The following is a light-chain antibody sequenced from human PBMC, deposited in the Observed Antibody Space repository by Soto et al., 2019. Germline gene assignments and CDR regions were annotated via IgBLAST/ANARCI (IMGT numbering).Light chain of an antibody. Sequence: QSVLTQPASVSGSPGQPITISCTGTSSDVGGYNYVSWYQQHPGKAPKLMIYEVSNRPSGLSNRFSGSKSGNTASLTISGLQAEDEADYYCSSYTTSRTWVFGGGTKLTVL. CDR3: SSYTTSRTWV. J-gene: IGLJ3*02. CDR2: EVS. V-gene: IGLV2-14*01. CDR1: SSDVGGYNY.